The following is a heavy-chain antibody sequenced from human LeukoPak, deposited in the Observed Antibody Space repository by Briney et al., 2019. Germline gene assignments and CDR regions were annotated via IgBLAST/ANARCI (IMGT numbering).Heavy chain of an antibody. CDR3: SRESSIFWVVARSYMDV. Sequence: LTCTLSLGSISSHYWSWIPHPAQKGLEWGGRTRNKAESYKTEYAASVNGRFTISRDDSKKSLYLQMNSLKTEDTAVYYCSRESSIFWVVARSYMDVWGKGTTVTVSS. J-gene: IGHJ6*03. V-gene: IGHV3-72*01. CDR2: TRNKAESYKT. D-gene: IGHD3-3*01. CDR1: LGSISSHY.